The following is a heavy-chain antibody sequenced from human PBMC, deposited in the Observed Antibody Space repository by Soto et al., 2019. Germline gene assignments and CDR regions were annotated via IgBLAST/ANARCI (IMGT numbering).Heavy chain of an antibody. J-gene: IGHJ4*02. CDR1: GYSFTTYG. Sequence: QVQLVQSGAEVKKPGASVKVSCKASGYSFTTYGISWVRQAPGQGLDWMGWISTYNGDTKFAQKVKGRLTMTTDTSTTTAYMELRSLGSDDTAVYYCARTETGVGVFDYWGQGTLLTVSS. V-gene: IGHV1-18*01. CDR3: ARTETGVGVFDY. CDR2: ISTYNGDT. D-gene: IGHD2-8*01.